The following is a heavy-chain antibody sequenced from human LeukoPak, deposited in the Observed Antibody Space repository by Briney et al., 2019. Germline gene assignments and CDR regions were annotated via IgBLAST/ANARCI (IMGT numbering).Heavy chain of an antibody. D-gene: IGHD4-17*01. CDR3: ARIMTTVTTVEY. Sequence: PGGSLRLSCAASGFTFSSYAMHWVRQAPGKGLEWVAVISYDGSNKYYADSVKGRFTVSRDNAKNSLYLQMNSLRAEDTAVYYCARIMTTVTTVEYWGQGTLVTVSS. V-gene: IGHV3-30*04. CDR1: GFTFSSYA. J-gene: IGHJ4*02. CDR2: ISYDGSNK.